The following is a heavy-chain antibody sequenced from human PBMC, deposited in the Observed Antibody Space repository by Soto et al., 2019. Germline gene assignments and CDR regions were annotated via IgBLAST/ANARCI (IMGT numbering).Heavy chain of an antibody. CDR3: AREGKYYYDSSGYSLGLQGGWFDP. J-gene: IGHJ5*02. V-gene: IGHV1-46*01. CDR1: GYTFTSYY. D-gene: IGHD3-22*01. CDR2: INPSGGST. Sequence: VASVKVSCKASGYTFTSYYMHWVRQAPGQGLEWMGIINPSGGSTSYAQKFQGRVTMTRDTSTSTVYMELSSLRSEDTAVYYCAREGKYYYDSSGYSLGLQGGWFDPWGQGTLVTVSS.